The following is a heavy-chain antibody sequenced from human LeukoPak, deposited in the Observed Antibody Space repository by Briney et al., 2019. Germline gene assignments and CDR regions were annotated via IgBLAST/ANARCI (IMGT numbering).Heavy chain of an antibody. V-gene: IGHV1-2*02. D-gene: IGHD6-13*01. CDR3: ARGPIAAGYYMDV. Sequence: ASVKVSCKASGYTFTGYYMHRVRQAPGQGLEWMGWINPNSGGTNYAQKFQGRVTMTRDTSISTAYMELSRLRSDDTAVYYCARGPIAAGYYMDVWGKGTTVTISS. J-gene: IGHJ6*03. CDR2: INPNSGGT. CDR1: GYTFTGYY.